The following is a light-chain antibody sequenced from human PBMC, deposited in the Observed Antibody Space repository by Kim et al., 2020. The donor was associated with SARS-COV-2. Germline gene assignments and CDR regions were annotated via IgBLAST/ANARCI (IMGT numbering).Light chain of an antibody. Sequence: QSVLTQPPSVSAAPGLKVTISCSGSSSNIGDNYVSWYQQFPGTVPKPLIYDNNKRPSGIPDRFSGSKSGTSATLGITGLQTGDEADFYCGTWDNGLNTVVFGGGTQLTVL. J-gene: IGLJ2*01. V-gene: IGLV1-51*01. CDR1: SSNIGDNY. CDR2: DNN. CDR3: GTWDNGLNTVV.